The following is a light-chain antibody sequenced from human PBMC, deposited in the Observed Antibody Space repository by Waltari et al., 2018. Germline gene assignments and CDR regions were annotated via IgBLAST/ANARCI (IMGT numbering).Light chain of an antibody. CDR3: QQSHSSPRT. Sequence: DIQMTQSPSSLAASVGDTVTITCRASQSISKYFNWYQHKPGKAPKLLIYGVSSLQSGVPSRFSGSGSGTVFTITISSLQPEDFATYYCQQSHSSPRTFGGGTKVEMK. CDR1: QSISKY. CDR2: GVS. J-gene: IGKJ4*01. V-gene: IGKV1-39*01.